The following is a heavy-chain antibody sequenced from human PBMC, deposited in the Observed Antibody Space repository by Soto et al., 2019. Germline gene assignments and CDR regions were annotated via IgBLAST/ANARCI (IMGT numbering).Heavy chain of an antibody. V-gene: IGHV3-23*01. CDR2: IDGSGGIT. D-gene: IGHD4-17*01. J-gene: IGHJ5*02. Sequence: EVQLLESGGGLVQPGGSLRLSCAASGFTFSGYSMSWVRQAPGKGLEWVSVIDGSGGITYYADSVKGRFTISRDNSKNTLYLQMNTLRAEDTAVYYCAKVTPTVKTGVDPWGQGTLVTVSS. CDR3: AKVTPTVKTGVDP. CDR1: GFTFSGYS.